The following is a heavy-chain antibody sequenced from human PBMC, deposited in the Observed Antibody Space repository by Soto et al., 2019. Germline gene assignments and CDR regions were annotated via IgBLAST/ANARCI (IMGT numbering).Heavy chain of an antibody. Sequence: SETLSLTCTVSGGSISGSSYYWGWIRQPPGKGLEWIGSIYYSGSTYYNPSLKSRVTISVDTSKNQFSLKLSSVTAADTAVYYCARQKRTPPFITMVRGGPATNFDYWGQGTLVTVSS. J-gene: IGHJ4*02. CDR2: IYYSGST. CDR3: ARQKRTPPFITMVRGGPATNFDY. D-gene: IGHD3-10*01. V-gene: IGHV4-39*01. CDR1: GGSISGSSYY.